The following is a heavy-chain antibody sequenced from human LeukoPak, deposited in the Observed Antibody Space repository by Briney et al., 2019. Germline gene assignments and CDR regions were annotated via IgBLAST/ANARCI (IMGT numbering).Heavy chain of an antibody. CDR1: GGSFSGYY. CDR3: ARQVGYSYGSPFYYYYYGMDV. J-gene: IGHJ6*02. CDR2: INHSGST. V-gene: IGHV4-34*01. D-gene: IGHD5-18*01. Sequence: SETLSLTCAVYGGSFSGYYWSWIRQPPGKGLEWIGEINHSGSTNYNPSLKSRVTISVDTSKNQFSLKLSSVTAADTAVYYCARQVGYSYGSPFYYYYYGMDVWGQGTTVTVSS.